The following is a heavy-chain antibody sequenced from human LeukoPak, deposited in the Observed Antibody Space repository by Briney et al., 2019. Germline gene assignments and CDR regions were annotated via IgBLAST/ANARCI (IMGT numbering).Heavy chain of an antibody. V-gene: IGHV3-30-3*01. D-gene: IGHD1-26*01. CDR1: GFTFSSYA. CDR2: ISYDGSNK. CDR3: ARVEHNAFDI. J-gene: IGHJ3*02. Sequence: PGRSLRLSCAASGFTFSSYAMHWVRQAPGKGLEWVAVISYDGSNKYYADSVKGRFTISRDNSKDTLYLQMNSLRAEDTAVYYCARVEHNAFDIWGQGTMVTVSS.